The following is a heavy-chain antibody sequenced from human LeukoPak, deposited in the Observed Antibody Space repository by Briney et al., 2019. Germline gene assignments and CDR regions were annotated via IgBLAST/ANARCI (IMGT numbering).Heavy chain of an antibody. CDR3: ARGGYDSSGYANAFDI. Sequence: GGSLRLSCAASGFTFSDYYMSWIRQAPGKGLEWVSYISSSSSYTNYAASVKGRFTISRDNAKNSLYLQMNSLRAEDTAVYYCARGGYDSSGYANAFDIWGQGTMVTVSS. CDR2: ISSSSSYT. CDR1: GFTFSDYY. V-gene: IGHV3-11*06. J-gene: IGHJ3*02. D-gene: IGHD3-22*01.